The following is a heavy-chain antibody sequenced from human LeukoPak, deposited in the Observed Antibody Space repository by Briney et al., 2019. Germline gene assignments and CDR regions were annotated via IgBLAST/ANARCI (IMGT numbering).Heavy chain of an antibody. CDR3: AKARISGIAVAGI. CDR2: IYSGAST. J-gene: IGHJ4*02. D-gene: IGHD6-19*01. V-gene: IGHV3-53*01. Sequence: PGGSLRLSCAASGFTVSSNYMSWVRQAPGKGLEWVSVIYSGASTYYADSVKGRFTISRDNSKNTLYLQMNSLRAEDTAVYYCAKARISGIAVAGIWGQGTLVTVSS. CDR1: GFTVSSNY.